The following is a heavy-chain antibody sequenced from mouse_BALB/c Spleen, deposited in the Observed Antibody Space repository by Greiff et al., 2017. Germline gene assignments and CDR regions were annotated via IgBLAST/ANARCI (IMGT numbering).Heavy chain of an antibody. CDR2: ISSGGSYT. V-gene: IGHV5-9-3*01. CDR3: ARPLLYDGYHYYAMDY. J-gene: IGHJ4*01. Sequence: DVKLVESGGGLVKPGGSLKLSCAASGFTFSSYAMSWVRQTPEKRLEWVATISSGGSYTYYPDSVKGRFTISRDNAKNTLYLQMSSLRSEDTAMYYCARPLLYDGYHYYAMDYWGQGTSVTVSS. D-gene: IGHD2-3*01. CDR1: GFTFSSYA.